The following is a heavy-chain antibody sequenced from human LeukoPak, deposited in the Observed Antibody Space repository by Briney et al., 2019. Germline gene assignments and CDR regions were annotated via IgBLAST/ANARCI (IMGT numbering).Heavy chain of an antibody. D-gene: IGHD3-10*01. CDR2: IYHSGST. J-gene: IGHJ6*04. Sequence: ASQTLSLTCAVSGGSISSGGYSWSWIRQPPGKGLEWIGYIYHSGSTYYNPSLKSRITISVDRSKNQFSLKLSSVTAADTAVYHCARDRGYYYGSGRSYYGMDVWGKGTTVTVSS. V-gene: IGHV4-30-2*01. CDR3: ARDRGYYYGSGRSYYGMDV. CDR1: GGSISSGGYS.